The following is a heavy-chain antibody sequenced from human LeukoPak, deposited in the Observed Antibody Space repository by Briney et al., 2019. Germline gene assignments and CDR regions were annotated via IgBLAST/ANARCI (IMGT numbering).Heavy chain of an antibody. CDR2: IYTSGST. CDR3: ARHKVPSSGTFDY. V-gene: IGHV4-4*09. CDR1: GGSISSYY. J-gene: IGHJ4*02. Sequence: PSETLSLTCTVSGGSISSYYWSWIRQPPGKGLEWIGYIYTSGSTNYNPSPKSRVTISVDTSKNQFSLKLSSVTAADTAVYYCARHKVPSSGTFDYWGQGTLVTVSS. D-gene: IGHD3-22*01.